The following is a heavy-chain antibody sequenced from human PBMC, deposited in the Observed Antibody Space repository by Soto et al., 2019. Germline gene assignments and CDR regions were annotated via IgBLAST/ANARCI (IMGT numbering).Heavy chain of an antibody. V-gene: IGHV3-21*01. D-gene: IGHD3-22*01. CDR2: ISSSSSYI. Sequence: EVQLVESGGGLVKPGGSLRLSCAASGFTFSTYSMNWVRQAPGKGLEWVSSISSSSSYIYYADSVKGRFTISRDNAKNSLCLQMNSLRDEDTAVYYCARYDSSGYYWPYYYYGMDVWGQGTTVTVSS. CDR3: ARYDSSGYYWPYYYYGMDV. J-gene: IGHJ6*02. CDR1: GFTFSTYS.